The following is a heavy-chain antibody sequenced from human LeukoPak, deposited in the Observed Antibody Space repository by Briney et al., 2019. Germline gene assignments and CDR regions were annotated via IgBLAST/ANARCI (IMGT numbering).Heavy chain of an antibody. J-gene: IGHJ4*02. CDR2: ISGNNDNP. D-gene: IGHD1-26*01. CDR3: AKDPRSLYSGSYYFDY. Sequence: AAVKVSCKASGYTFSKFGIAWVRQAPGQGLEWMGWISGNNDNPQSAQDLQGRVTVTTDRSTSTAYMELRSLRHDDTAVYYCAKDPRSLYSGSYYFDYWGQGTLVTVSS. CDR1: GYTFSKFG. V-gene: IGHV1-18*01.